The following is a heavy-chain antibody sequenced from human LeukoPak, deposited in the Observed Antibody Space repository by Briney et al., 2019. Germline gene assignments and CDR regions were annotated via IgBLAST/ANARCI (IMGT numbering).Heavy chain of an antibody. CDR1: GFTFNTYS. Sequence: GGSLRLSCAASGFTFNTYSMNWVRQAPGKGLEWVSSISDNSNYIYYSDSVEGRFTISRDNAKNSLYLQMNSLRVEDTAVYYCANHFACGSTSCPPFDSWGQGTLVTVSS. CDR2: ISDNSNYI. D-gene: IGHD2-2*01. V-gene: IGHV3-21*01. J-gene: IGHJ4*02. CDR3: ANHFACGSTSCPPFDS.